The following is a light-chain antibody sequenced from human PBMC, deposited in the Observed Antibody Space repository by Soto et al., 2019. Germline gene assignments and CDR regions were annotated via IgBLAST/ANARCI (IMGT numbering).Light chain of an antibody. CDR3: CSYAGSPWV. CDR2: EVS. V-gene: IGLV2-23*02. CDR1: SSDVGSYNL. Sequence: QSALTQPASVSGSPGQSITISCTGTSSDVGSYNLVSWYQQHPGKAPKLMIYEVSKRPSGVSKRFSGSKSGNTASLTISGIQAEDEADYYCCSYAGSPWVFGSGTKLTVL. J-gene: IGLJ1*01.